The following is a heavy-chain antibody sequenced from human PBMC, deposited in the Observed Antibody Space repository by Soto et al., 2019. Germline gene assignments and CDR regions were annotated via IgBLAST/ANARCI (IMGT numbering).Heavy chain of an antibody. CDR2: IYYSGST. J-gene: IGHJ5*02. CDR1: GGSISSSSYY. Sequence: SETLSLTCTVSGGSISSSSYYWGWIRQPPGKGLEWIGSIYYSGSTYYNPSLKSRATISVDTSKNQFSLKLSSVTAADTAVYYCARHYPQGIAAADWFDPWGQGTLVTVSS. V-gene: IGHV4-39*01. CDR3: ARHYPQGIAAADWFDP. D-gene: IGHD6-13*01.